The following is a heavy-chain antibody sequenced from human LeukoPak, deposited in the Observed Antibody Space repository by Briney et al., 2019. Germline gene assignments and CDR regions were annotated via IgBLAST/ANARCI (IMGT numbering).Heavy chain of an antibody. CDR3: ARGLYDAFDI. CDR1: GGSFSGYY. Sequence: SETLSLTCAVYGGSFSGYYWSWIRQPPGKGLEWIGEINHSGSTNYNPSLKSRVTISVDTSKNQFSLKLSSVTAADTAVYYCARGLYDAFDIWGQGTTVTVSS. V-gene: IGHV4-34*01. J-gene: IGHJ3*02. CDR2: INHSGST.